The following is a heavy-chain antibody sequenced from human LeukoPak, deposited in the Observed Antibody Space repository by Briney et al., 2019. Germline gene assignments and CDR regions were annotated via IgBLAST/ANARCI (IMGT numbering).Heavy chain of an antibody. D-gene: IGHD3-3*01. CDR3: AKAPIGYTIFGVRDSYFDY. CDR1: GFTFSSYS. CDR2: ISSSSSYI. J-gene: IGHJ4*02. Sequence: GGSLRLSCAASGFTFSSYSMNWVRQAPGKGLEWVSSISSSSSYIYYADSVKGRFTISRDNSKNTLYLQMNSLRAEDTAVYYCAKAPIGYTIFGVRDSYFDYWGQGTLVTVSS. V-gene: IGHV3-21*01.